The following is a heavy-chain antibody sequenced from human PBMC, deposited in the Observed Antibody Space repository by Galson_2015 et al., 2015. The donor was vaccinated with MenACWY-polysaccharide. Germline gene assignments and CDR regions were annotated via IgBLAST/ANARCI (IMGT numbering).Heavy chain of an antibody. V-gene: IGHV3-7*01. CDR1: GFSFNNHW. CDR3: ARGGLPGAMDF. J-gene: IGHJ4*02. D-gene: IGHD2-2*01. Sequence: SLRLSCAASGFSFNNHWMNWVRQAPGKGLEWVANMNQDGSTKYSIDSVKGRFTISRDNAKNSLSLQMNSLRGDDTAVYYCARGGLPGAMDFWGQGTQVTVSS. CDR2: MNQDGSTK.